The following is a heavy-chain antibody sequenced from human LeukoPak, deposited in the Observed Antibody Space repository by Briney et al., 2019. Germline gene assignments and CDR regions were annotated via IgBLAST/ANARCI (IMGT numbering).Heavy chain of an antibody. Sequence: SETLSLTCTVSGGSISSSSYFWAWIRQPPGKGLEWIGSIYYSGSTYYNPSLNSRVTISVDTSKNQFSLNLSSVTAADTAVYYCARLITAFQAFDSWGQGTLVTVSS. V-gene: IGHV4-39*01. J-gene: IGHJ4*02. CDR3: ARLITAFQAFDS. CDR1: GGSISSSSYF. CDR2: IYYSGST. D-gene: IGHD3-16*01.